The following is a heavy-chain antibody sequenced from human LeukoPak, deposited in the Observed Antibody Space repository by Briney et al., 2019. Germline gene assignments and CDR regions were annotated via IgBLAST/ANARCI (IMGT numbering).Heavy chain of an antibody. CDR1: GGTFSSYA. CDR3: ARGGITIFGVVIKSCNWFDP. V-gene: IGHV1-69*13. CDR2: IIPIFGTA. D-gene: IGHD3-3*01. J-gene: IGHJ5*02. Sequence: GASVKVSCKASGGTFSSYAISWVRQATGQGLEWMGGIIPIFGTANYAQKFQGRVTITADESTSTAYMELSSLRSEDTAVYYCARGGITIFGVVIKSCNWFDPWGQGTLVTVSS.